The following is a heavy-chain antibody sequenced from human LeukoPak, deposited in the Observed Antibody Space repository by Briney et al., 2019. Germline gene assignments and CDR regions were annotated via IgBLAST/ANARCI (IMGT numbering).Heavy chain of an antibody. CDR2: IYYSGTT. Sequence: LETLSLTCTVSGGSISTSRYYWGWIRQPPGKGLEWIGSIYYSGTTYYNLSLKSRVTISVDTSRNQFSLRLSSVTAADTAVYYCARGGSRLTTAGDLDYWGQGTLVTVSS. CDR1: GGSISTSRYY. J-gene: IGHJ4*02. CDR3: ARGGSRLTTAGDLDY. V-gene: IGHV4-39*01. D-gene: IGHD3-16*01.